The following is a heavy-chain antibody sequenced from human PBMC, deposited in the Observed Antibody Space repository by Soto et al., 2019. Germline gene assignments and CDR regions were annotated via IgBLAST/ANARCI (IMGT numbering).Heavy chain of an antibody. Sequence: QVQLVESGGGLVQPGDSLRLSCAVSGFIFSDYYMAWIRQAPGKGLEWISYISSAGNTIYYADSVKGRFTVSRDDDNNTLHLQMTSLRADDTSLYSCARGVRSSLTAIGGFDPWGQGTLVTVSS. D-gene: IGHD2-21*02. J-gene: IGHJ5*02. CDR2: ISSAGNTI. CDR3: ARGVRSSLTAIGGFDP. V-gene: IGHV3-11*01. CDR1: GFIFSDYY.